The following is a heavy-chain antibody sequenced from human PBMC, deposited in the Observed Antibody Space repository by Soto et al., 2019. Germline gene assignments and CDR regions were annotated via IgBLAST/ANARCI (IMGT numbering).Heavy chain of an antibody. CDR2: IFSNVEK. CDR3: ARILFGRSVAGGYFYMDV. D-gene: IGHD6-19*01. CDR1: GFSLSNGKLG. J-gene: IGHJ6*03. V-gene: IGHV2-26*01. Sequence: SGPTLVNPTETLTLTCTVSGFSLSNGKLGVSWIRQPPGKALEWLAHIFSNVEKSYRTSLRSRLTISEDTSKSQVVLTMTNVDPVDTATYYCARILFGRSVAGGYFYMDVWGKGTTVTVS.